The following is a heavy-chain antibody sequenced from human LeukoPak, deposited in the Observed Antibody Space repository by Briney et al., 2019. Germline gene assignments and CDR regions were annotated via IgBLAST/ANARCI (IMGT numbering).Heavy chain of an antibody. CDR2: ISYDGSNK. CDR3: ARSGYSSSWYSRRAGGFDY. V-gene: IGHV3-30*03. D-gene: IGHD6-13*01. CDR1: GFTFSSYG. Sequence: PGGSLRLSCAASGFTFSSYGMHWVRQAPGKGLEWVAVISYDGSNKYYADSVKGRFTISRDNSKNTLYLQMNSLRAEDTAVYYCARSGYSSSWYSRRAGGFDYWGQGTLVTVSS. J-gene: IGHJ4*02.